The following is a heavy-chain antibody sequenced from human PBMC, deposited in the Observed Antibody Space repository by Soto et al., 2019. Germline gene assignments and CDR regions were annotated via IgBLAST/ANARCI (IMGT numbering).Heavy chain of an antibody. Sequence: SETLSLTCTVSGGSISSGGYYWGWIRQHPGKGLEWIGYIYYSGSTYYNPSLKSRVTISVDTSKNQFSLKLSSVTAADTAVYYCARAQGRGSGMDVWGQGTTVTVSS. CDR3: ARAQGRGSGMDV. J-gene: IGHJ6*02. CDR2: IYYSGST. CDR1: GGSISSGGYY. V-gene: IGHV4-31*03.